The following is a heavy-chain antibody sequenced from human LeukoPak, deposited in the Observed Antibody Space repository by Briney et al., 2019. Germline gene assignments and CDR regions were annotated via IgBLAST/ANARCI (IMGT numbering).Heavy chain of an antibody. V-gene: IGHV3-23*01. J-gene: IGHJ6*03. CDR3: AKGLKTAVGPYMGYHYYMDV. CDR1: GFTFSKYA. D-gene: IGHD5-18*01. Sequence: GGSLRLSCAASGFTFSKYAMSWVRQAPGKGLEWVSTVNDRGTGTYYADSVKGRFTISRDNSKNTLSPQMISLRAEDTALYYCAKGLKTAVGPYMGYHYYMDVWGKGTTVTVSS. CDR2: VNDRGTGT.